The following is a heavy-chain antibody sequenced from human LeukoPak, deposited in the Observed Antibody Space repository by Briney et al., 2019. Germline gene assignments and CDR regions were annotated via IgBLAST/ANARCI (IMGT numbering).Heavy chain of an antibody. CDR2: IIPIFGTA. V-gene: IGHV1-69*05. CDR3: ARSTLGSGLGYCSGGSCRHWNYCYYMDV. Sequence: SVKVSCKASGGTLSSYAISWVRQAPGQGLEWMGGIIPIFGTANYAQKFQGRVTITTDESTSTAYMELSSLRSEDTAVYYCARSTLGSGLGYCSGGSCRHWNYCYYMDVWGKGTTVTVSS. D-gene: IGHD2-15*01. CDR1: GGTLSSYA. J-gene: IGHJ6*03.